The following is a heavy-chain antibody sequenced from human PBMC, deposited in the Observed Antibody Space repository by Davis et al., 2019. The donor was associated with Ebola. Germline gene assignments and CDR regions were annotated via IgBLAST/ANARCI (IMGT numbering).Heavy chain of an antibody. D-gene: IGHD2-15*01. CDR2: ISSSSSTI. CDR3: ARVFIGLEGCSGGSCYSYYFDY. V-gene: IGHV3-48*02. Sequence: PGGSLRLSCAASGFTFSSYSMNWVRQAPGKGLEWVSYISSSSSTIYYADSVKGRFTISRDNAKNSLYLQMNSLRDEDTAVYYCARVFIGLEGCSGGSCYSYYFDYWGQGTLVTVSS. J-gene: IGHJ4*02. CDR1: GFTFSSYS.